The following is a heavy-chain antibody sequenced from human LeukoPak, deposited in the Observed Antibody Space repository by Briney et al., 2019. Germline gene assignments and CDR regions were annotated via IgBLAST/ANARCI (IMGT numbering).Heavy chain of an antibody. CDR2: ISSSGSTI. V-gene: IGHV3-11*01. CDR1: GFTVSDYY. J-gene: IGHJ4*02. D-gene: IGHD3-10*01. CDR3: ASNSYYYGSGSSYDY. Sequence: GGSLRPSCAASGFTVSDYYMSSIRQAPGKGLEWVSYISSSGSTINYADSVKGRFTISRDNTKNSLYLQMNSLRAEDTAVYYCASNSYYYGSGSSYDYWGQGTLVTVSS.